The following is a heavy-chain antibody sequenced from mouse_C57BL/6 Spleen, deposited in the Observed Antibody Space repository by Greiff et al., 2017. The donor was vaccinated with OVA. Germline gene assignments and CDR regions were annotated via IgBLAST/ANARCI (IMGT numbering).Heavy chain of an antibody. D-gene: IGHD1-1*01. V-gene: IGHV5-6*01. J-gene: IGHJ4*01. CDR1: GFTFSSYG. CDR3: ARHEIYYGSSYGAMDY. Sequence: EVQLVESGGDLVKPGGSLKLSCAASGFTFSSYGMSWVRQTPDKRLEWVATISSGGSYTYYPDSVKGRFTISRDNAKNTLYLQMSSLKSEDTAMYYGARHEIYYGSSYGAMDYWGQGTSVTVSS. CDR2: ISSGGSYT.